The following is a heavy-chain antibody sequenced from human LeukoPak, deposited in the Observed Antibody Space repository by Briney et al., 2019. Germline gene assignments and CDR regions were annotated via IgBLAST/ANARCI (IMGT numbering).Heavy chain of an antibody. D-gene: IGHD4-17*01. V-gene: IGHV3-53*01. CDR3: AKDSSTTASTWNDY. Sequence: GGSLRLSCGGFGFIVSGSYMSWVRQAPGKGLEGVSMIFADGRIYYADSVKGRFTISRDDSGNTLFLEMKSLRAEDTAVYYCAKDSSTTASTWNDYWGQGTLVTVSS. CDR1: GFIVSGSY. CDR2: IFADGRI. J-gene: IGHJ4*02.